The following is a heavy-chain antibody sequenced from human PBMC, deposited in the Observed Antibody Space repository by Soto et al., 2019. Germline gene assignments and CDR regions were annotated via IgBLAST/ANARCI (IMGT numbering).Heavy chain of an antibody. V-gene: IGHV3-33*01. Sequence: QVPVVESGGAVVQPGRSLRLSCTASGFTFSGHAMHWVRQPPGKGLEWVAKMWYDGSTKYYADSVKGRFTISRDNSKNTLYVQMDSLRVEDTAVYYCARDGQSLAPYALDVWGQGTSVTVSS. D-gene: IGHD6-19*01. CDR1: GFTFSGHA. CDR3: ARDGQSLAPYALDV. J-gene: IGHJ6*02. CDR2: MWYDGSTK.